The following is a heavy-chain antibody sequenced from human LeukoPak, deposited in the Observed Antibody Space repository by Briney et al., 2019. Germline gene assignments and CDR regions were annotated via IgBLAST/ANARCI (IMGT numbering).Heavy chain of an antibody. V-gene: IGHV3-23*01. CDR3: ARDKGSGSFDY. D-gene: IGHD3-10*01. Sequence: GGSLRLSCAASEFTFSSYGMSWVRQAPGKGLEWVSSISGSGGSTQYADSVQGRFTISRDNSKNTLYLQMNSLRAEDTAVYYCARDKGSGSFDYWGQGTLVTVSS. CDR1: EFTFSSYG. J-gene: IGHJ4*02. CDR2: ISGSGGST.